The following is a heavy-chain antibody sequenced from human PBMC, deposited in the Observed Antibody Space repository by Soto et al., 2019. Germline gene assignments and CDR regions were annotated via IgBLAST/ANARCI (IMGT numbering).Heavy chain of an antibody. V-gene: IGHV3-74*01. D-gene: IGHD2-15*01. Sequence: EVQLVESGGGLVQPGGSLRLSCAASGFTFSSYWMHWVRQAPGKGLVWVSRINSDGSSTNYADSVKGRFTISRDNAKNTLYLQRTSLRAEDTAVHYCARSYCSGGSCHVGAFDIWGQGTMVTVSS. CDR1: GFTFSSYW. CDR3: ARSYCSGGSCHVGAFDI. J-gene: IGHJ3*02. CDR2: INSDGSST.